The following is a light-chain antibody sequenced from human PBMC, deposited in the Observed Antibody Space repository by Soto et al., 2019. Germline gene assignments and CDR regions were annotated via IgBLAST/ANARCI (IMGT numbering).Light chain of an antibody. J-gene: IGLJ1*01. CDR3: SSCTSTTTYV. CDR1: SSDVGGYNY. CDR2: EVS. Sequence: QSALTQPASVSGSPGQSITISCTGTSSDVGGYNYVSWYQQHPGKAPKLMIYEVSNRPSGVSNRFSGSKSGNTASLTISGLQAEDEADYYCSSCTSTTTYVFGTGTQLTVL. V-gene: IGLV2-14*01.